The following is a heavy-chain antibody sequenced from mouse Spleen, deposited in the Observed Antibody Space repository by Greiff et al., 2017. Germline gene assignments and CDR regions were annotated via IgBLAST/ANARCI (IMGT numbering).Heavy chain of an antibody. CDR1: GYTFTSYW. CDR2: IYPSDSET. Sequence: QVQLQQSGAELVRPGSSVKLSCKASGYTFTSYWMDWVKQRPGQGLEWIGNIYPSDSETHYNQKFKDKATLTVDKSSSTAYMQLSSLTSEDSAVYYCAREGTARATDYWGQGTTLTVSS. J-gene: IGHJ2*01. CDR3: AREGTARATDY. D-gene: IGHD3-2*01. V-gene: IGHV1-61*01.